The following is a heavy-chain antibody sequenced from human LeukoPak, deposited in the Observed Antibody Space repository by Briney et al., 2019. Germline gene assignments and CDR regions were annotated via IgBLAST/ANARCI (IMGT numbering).Heavy chain of an antibody. CDR3: ARYGSGSYWYYYGMDV. CDR2: IIPILGIA. D-gene: IGHD3-10*01. V-gene: IGHV1-69*04. CDR1: GGTFSSFA. Sequence: GASVKVSCKASGGTFSSFAISWVRQAPGQGLEWMGRIIPILGIANYAQKFQGRVTITADKSTSTAYMELSSLRAEDTAVYYCARYGSGSYWYYYGMDVWGQGTTVTVSS. J-gene: IGHJ6*02.